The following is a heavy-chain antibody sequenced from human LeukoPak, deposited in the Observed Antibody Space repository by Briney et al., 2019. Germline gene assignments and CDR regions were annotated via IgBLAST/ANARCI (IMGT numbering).Heavy chain of an antibody. V-gene: IGHV1-8*01. J-gene: IGHJ6*02. D-gene: IGHD3-9*01. CDR2: MNPNSGNT. CDR1: GYTFTSYD. CDR3: ARGLTYYDILTGYDDHYYGMDV. Sequence: GASVKVSCKASGYTFTSYDINWVRQATGQGLEWMGWMNPNSGNTGYAQKFQGRVTMTRNTSISTAYVELSSLRSGDTAVYYCARGLTYYDILTGYDDHYYGMDVWGQGTTVTVSS.